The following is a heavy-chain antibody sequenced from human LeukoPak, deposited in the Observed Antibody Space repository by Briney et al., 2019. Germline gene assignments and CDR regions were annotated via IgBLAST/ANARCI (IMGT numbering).Heavy chain of an antibody. J-gene: IGHJ1*01. CDR3: ARLKYYFDRSGYRAEYFQQ. CDR1: GYSISSGYY. V-gene: IGHV4-38-2*02. D-gene: IGHD3-22*01. Sequence: PSETLSLTCTVSGYSISSGYYWGWIRQPPGKGLEWIGNIYHSGRTYYNPSLKSRVTISVDTSKNQFSLKLSSVTAADTAVYYCARLKYYFDRSGYRAEYFQQWGQGTLVTASS. CDR2: IYHSGRT.